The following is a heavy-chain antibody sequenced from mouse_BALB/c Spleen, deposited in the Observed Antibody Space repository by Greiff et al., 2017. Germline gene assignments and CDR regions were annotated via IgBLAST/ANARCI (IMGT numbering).Heavy chain of an antibody. CDR2: IWAGGST. CDR3: AREGYYYGSFYAMDY. Sequence: VKVVESGGGLVQPGGSRKLSCAASGFTFSSFGMHWVRQAPEKGLEWLGVIWAGGSTNYNSALMSRLSISKDNSKSQVFLKMNSLQTDDTAMYYCAREGYYYGSFYAMDYWGQGTSVTVSS. D-gene: IGHD1-1*01. CDR1: GFTFSSFG. J-gene: IGHJ4*01. V-gene: IGHV2-9*02.